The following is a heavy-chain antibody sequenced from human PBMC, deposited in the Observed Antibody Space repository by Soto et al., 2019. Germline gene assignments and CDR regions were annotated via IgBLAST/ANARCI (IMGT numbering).Heavy chain of an antibody. CDR2: IYASGRT. CDR3: VRILTFYGILCGADET. J-gene: IGHJ4*02. D-gene: IGHD3-9*01. Sequence: QMQLQESGPGLVKPSETLSLTCTVSGGSISSGDYYWTWVRQHPGKGLEWSGYIYASGRTYYTPCLMSRASISVDTSKNQFSLKLSSVAAADTAVYYCVRILTFYGILCGADETWGQGILVTVSS. V-gene: IGHV4-31*03. CDR1: GGSISSGDYY.